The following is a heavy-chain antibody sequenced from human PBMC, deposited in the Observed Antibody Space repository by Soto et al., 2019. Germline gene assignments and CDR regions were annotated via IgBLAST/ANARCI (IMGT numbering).Heavy chain of an antibody. V-gene: IGHV3-53*01. J-gene: IGHJ4*01. CDR1: GLSVSDNY. D-gene: IGHD2-21*01. CDR2: MYAGGDT. Sequence: GALRLSCGASGLSVSDNYMGWVRQAPGRGLEWVSVMYAGGDTHYADSVKGRFTISRDKSENTLYLQMNSLRDEDTGVYFCVSRIPSWVFDYWGLGTLVTVSS. CDR3: VSRIPSWVFDY.